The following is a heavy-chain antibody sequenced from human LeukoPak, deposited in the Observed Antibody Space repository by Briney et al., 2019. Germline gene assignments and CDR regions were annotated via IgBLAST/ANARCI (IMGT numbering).Heavy chain of an antibody. CDR3: ARLDSSSWDAFDI. V-gene: IGHV5-51*01. D-gene: IGHD6-13*01. CDR2: IYPGDSDT. Sequence: GESLKISCRGSGYRFTTYWIGWVRQMPGKGLEWMGIIYPGDSDTRYSPSFQGQVTISADKSISTAYLQWSSLKASDTAMYYCARLDSSSWDAFDIWGQGTMVTVSS. J-gene: IGHJ3*02. CDR1: GYRFTTYW.